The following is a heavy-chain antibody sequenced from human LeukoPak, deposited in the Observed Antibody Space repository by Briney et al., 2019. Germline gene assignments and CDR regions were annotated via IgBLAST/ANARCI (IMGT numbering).Heavy chain of an antibody. V-gene: IGHV4-34*01. D-gene: IGHD2/OR15-2a*01. CDR3: ARGRAPFKYFTGSNWFDP. J-gene: IGHJ5*02. CDR1: GGSFSGYS. CDR2: NNHSGST. Sequence: PSDTLSLTCAVYGGSFSGYSWSWIRQPPGKGLEWIGENNHSGSTNYNPSLKSRVTISVDTSKNQFSLKLSSVTAADTAVYYCARGRAPFKYFTGSNWFDPWGQGTLVTVAS.